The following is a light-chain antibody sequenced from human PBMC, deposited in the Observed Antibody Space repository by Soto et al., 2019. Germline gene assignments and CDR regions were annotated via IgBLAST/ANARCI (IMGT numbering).Light chain of an antibody. V-gene: IGLV1-44*01. CDR3: AAWDASLNGVV. Sequence: QSVLTQPPSASGTPGQRVTISCSGSSSNIGSNTVNWYQQLPGTAPKLLIYGNNQRPSGVPDRFSGSKSGTAASLAISGLQSEVEADYYCAAWDASLNGVVFGGGTKLTVL. CDR2: GNN. CDR1: SSNIGSNT. J-gene: IGLJ2*01.